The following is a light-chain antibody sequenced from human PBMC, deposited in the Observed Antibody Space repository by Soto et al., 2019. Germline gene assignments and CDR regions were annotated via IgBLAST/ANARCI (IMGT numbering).Light chain of an antibody. CDR1: SSNIGAGYD. J-gene: IGLJ1*01. Sequence: QSVLTQPPSVSGAPGQRVTISCTGSSSNIGAGYDVHWYQQRPGTAPKLLIFGNINRPSGVPDRFSGSKSDTSASLAITGLQAEDEGDYYCQSYDSTLSARDVFGTGTQLTVL. V-gene: IGLV1-40*01. CDR2: GNI. CDR3: QSYDSTLSARDV.